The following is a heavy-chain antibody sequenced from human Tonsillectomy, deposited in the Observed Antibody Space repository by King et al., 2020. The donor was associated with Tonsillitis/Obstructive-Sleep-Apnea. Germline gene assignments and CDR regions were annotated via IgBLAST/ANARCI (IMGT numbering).Heavy chain of an antibody. CDR3: ARSASSSWFLNNCFDP. Sequence: VQLQESGPGLVKPSENLSLTCTVSGGSVSSSSNYWSWIRQPPGKGLEWIGYIYYSGGPSYNHSLKSRVTISVDTSENQFSLKLTSVTTADTAVYYCARSASSSWFLNNCFDPWGQGTLVTVSS. V-gene: IGHV4-61*01. CDR1: GGSVSSSSNY. CDR2: IYYSGGP. D-gene: IGHD6-13*01. J-gene: IGHJ5*02.